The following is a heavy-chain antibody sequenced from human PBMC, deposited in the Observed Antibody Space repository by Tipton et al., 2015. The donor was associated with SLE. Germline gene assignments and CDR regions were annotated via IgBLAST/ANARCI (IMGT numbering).Heavy chain of an antibody. V-gene: IGHV4-61*08. J-gene: IGHJ4*02. CDR3: ATYFYDATGYQSVDD. CDR2: VFYSGSSN. Sequence: GLVKPSETLSLICDVSGYSISDGYFWGWIRQPPGKGLEWLAYVFYSGSSNFNRAHYNPSLMGRVTISVDTSKNQFSLHLTSVTSADTAVYYCATYFYDATGYQSVDDWGQGALVTVSS. D-gene: IGHD3-22*01. CDR1: GYSISDGYF.